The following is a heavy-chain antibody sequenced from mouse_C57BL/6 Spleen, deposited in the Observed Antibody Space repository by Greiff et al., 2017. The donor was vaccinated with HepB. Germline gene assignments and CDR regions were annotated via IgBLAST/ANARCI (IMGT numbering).Heavy chain of an antibody. D-gene: IGHD2-1*01. Sequence: EVQGVESGGDLVKPGGSLKLSCAASGFTFSSYGMSWVRQTPDKRLEWVATISSGGSYTYYPDSVKGRFTISRDNAKNTLYLQMSSLKSEDTAMYYCAREDGNYGAWFAYWGQGTLVTVSA. CDR3: AREDGNYGAWFAY. V-gene: IGHV5-6*01. CDR2: ISSGGSYT. CDR1: GFTFSSYG. J-gene: IGHJ3*01.